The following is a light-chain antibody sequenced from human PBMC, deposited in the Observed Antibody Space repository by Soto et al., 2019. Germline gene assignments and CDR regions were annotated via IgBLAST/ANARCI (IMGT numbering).Light chain of an antibody. V-gene: IGLV4-69*01. J-gene: IGLJ2*01. CDR3: SAYRRGIIV. CDR2: LNSDGSH. Sequence: QSVLTQSPSASASLGASVKLTCTLSSGHSSYAIAWHQQQPEKGPRYLMKLNSDGSHSKGDGIPDRFSGSSSGAERYLTISSLQSEDEADYYCSAYRRGIIVFGGGTKVTVL. CDR1: SGHSSYA.